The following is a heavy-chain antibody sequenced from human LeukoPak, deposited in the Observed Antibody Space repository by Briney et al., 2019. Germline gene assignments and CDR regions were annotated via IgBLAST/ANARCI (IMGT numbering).Heavy chain of an antibody. J-gene: IGHJ4*02. V-gene: IGHV4-34*01. Sequence: SETLSLTCTVSGGSISSYYWSWIRQPPGKGLEWIGEINHSGSTNYNPSLKSRVTISVDTSKNQFSLKLSSVTAADTAVYYCARGGSGWYPFDYWGQGTLVTVSS. CDR3: ARGGSGWYPFDY. D-gene: IGHD6-19*01. CDR1: GGSISSYY. CDR2: INHSGST.